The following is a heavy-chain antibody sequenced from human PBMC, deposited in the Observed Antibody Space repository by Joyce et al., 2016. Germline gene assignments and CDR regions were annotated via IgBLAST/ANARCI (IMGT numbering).Heavy chain of an antibody. Sequence: QVQLVPSGGGVVQPGRSLRLSCAASGFIFSSYAMHWVRQAPGKGLEWLAVISYDGSNKEYADSVKGRFTIARDKSKNTRYLRRNSLRAEDTAVYYCARITGTSNRVYYWYFDLWGRGTLVTVSS. CDR3: ARITGTSNRVYYWYFDL. V-gene: IGHV3-30*04. CDR1: GFIFSSYA. D-gene: IGHD1/OR15-1a*01. J-gene: IGHJ2*01. CDR2: ISYDGSNK.